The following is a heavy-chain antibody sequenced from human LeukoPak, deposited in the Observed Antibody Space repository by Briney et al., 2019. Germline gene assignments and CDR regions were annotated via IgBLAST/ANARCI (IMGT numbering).Heavy chain of an antibody. J-gene: IGHJ4*02. CDR2: ISSSGSPI. Sequence: GGSLRLSCAGSGFTFSTYSMNWVRQAPGNGLEWVSYISSSGSPIYYADSVKGRFTLSRDNAKNSLHLQMNSLRDEDTAVYYCARGRYTDSWYDYFDYWGQGTLLTVSS. V-gene: IGHV3-48*02. CDR1: GFTFSTYS. D-gene: IGHD6-13*01. CDR3: ARGRYTDSWYDYFDY.